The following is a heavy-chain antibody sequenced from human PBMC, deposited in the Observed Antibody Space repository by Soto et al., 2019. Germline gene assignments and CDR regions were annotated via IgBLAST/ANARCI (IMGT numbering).Heavy chain of an antibody. D-gene: IGHD2-15*01. V-gene: IGHV4-59*01. J-gene: IGHJ4*02. CDR1: GGSISSNY. Sequence: SETLSLTCTVSGGSISSNYWTWIRQPPGKGLEWIGYIYYSGKTDYNPSLQSRVSISIDTSRKQFSLNLSSVTAADTAMYYYARSYLGGNFDSWGQGTLVTVSS. CDR3: ARSYLGGNFDS. CDR2: IYYSGKT.